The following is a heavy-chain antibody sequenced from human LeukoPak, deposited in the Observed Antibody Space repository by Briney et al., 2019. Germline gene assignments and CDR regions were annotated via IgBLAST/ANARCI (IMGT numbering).Heavy chain of an antibody. J-gene: IGHJ4*02. CDR2: FGPQVGET. CDR1: GSTLTKIS. CDR3: ATGAMVYEY. D-gene: IGHD3-10*01. Sequence: GASVNVSCKLSGSTLTKISIDWVRQAPGKGLECMGTFGPQVGETVHAQKLQGRLKMTADTSTDTAYMEMSSLQSEDTAVYYCATGAMVYEYWGQGTLVTISS. V-gene: IGHV1-24*01.